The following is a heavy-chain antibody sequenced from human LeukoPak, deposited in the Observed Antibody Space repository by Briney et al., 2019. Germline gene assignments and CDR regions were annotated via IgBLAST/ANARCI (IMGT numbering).Heavy chain of an antibody. CDR3: ARGVRGLNYYDSSGYYSVLDYYGVDV. Sequence: SVKVSCKASGGTFSSYAISRVRQAPGQGLEWMGRIIPILGIANYAQKFQGRVTITADKSTSTAYMELSSLRSEDTAVYYCARGVRGLNYYDSSGYYSVLDYYGVDVWGQGTTVTVSS. J-gene: IGHJ6*02. V-gene: IGHV1-69*04. CDR1: GGTFSSYA. CDR2: IIPILGIA. D-gene: IGHD3-22*01.